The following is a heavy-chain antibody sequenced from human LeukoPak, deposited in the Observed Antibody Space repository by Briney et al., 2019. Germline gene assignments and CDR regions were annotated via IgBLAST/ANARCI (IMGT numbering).Heavy chain of an antibody. D-gene: IGHD3-22*01. CDR1: GDSISSSKKY. CDR3: ARVTGYMIEDYFDY. Sequence: SETLSLTCTVSGDSISSSKKYWGWVRQPPGKGLEWIGSIYYSGSTYYNPSLKSRVTISVDTSKNQFSLKLSSVTAADTAVYYCARVTGYMIEDYFDYWGQGTLVTVSS. J-gene: IGHJ4*02. CDR2: IYYSGST. V-gene: IGHV4-39*07.